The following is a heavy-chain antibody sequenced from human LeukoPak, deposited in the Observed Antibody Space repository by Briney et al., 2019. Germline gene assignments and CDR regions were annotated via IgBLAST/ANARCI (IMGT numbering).Heavy chain of an antibody. J-gene: IGHJ5*02. Sequence: PGGSLRLSCAASGFTFSSYSMNWVRQAPGKGLEWVSSISSSSSYIYYADSVKGRFTISRDNAKNSLYLQMNSLRVDDTAVYYCARGFEASPNWFDPWGQGTLVTVSS. CDR2: ISSSSSYI. CDR1: GFTFSSYS. V-gene: IGHV3-21*01. CDR3: ARGFEASPNWFDP.